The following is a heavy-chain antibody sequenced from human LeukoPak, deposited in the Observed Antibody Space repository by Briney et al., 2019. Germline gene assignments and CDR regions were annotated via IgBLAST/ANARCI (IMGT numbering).Heavy chain of an antibody. CDR3: ARGQSGYPYYFDY. J-gene: IGHJ4*02. CDR1: GGSISSYY. V-gene: IGHV4-59*01. D-gene: IGHD3-3*01. Sequence: PSETLSLTCTVSGGSISSYYWSWVRQPPGKGLEGIGYIYYSGSTNYNPSLKSRVTISVDTSKNQFSLKLRSVTAADTAVYYCARGQSGYPYYFDYWGQGTLVTVSS. CDR2: IYYSGST.